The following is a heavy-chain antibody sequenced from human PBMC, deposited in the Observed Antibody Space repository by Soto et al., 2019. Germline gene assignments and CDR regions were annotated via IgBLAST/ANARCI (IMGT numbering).Heavy chain of an antibody. CDR2: IHYNGNT. D-gene: IGHD5-12*01. J-gene: IGHJ4*02. V-gene: IGHV4-59*01. CDR1: GDSISAYS. Sequence: QVQLQVSGPGLVKPSETLSLTCTVSGDSISAYSWSWVRQPPGKGLEWFGNIHYNGNTKYSPSLKSRVTXSXAXTXHPFSRRLLSVTAADTAIYFCAREGNLVRWLQTLDVWGQGTLVTVSS. CDR3: AREGNLVRWLQTLDV.